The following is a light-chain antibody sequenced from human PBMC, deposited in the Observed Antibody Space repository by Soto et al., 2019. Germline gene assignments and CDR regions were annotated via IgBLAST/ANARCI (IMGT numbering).Light chain of an antibody. Sequence: EIGLTHAPTTLYGSAKDRASLSCGASKLVGSSMAWYHQKPGQPPRLLIYGASTRAAGVPARFSGSGSGTEFTLTICSLQSEDSAVYYCQQDNKWPVGFGGGTKVDIK. V-gene: IGKV3-15*01. CDR2: GAS. CDR3: QQDNKWPVG. CDR1: KLVGSS. J-gene: IGKJ4*01.